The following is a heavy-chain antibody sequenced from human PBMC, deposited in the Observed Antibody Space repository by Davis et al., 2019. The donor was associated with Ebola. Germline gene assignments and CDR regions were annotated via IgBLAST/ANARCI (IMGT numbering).Heavy chain of an antibody. J-gene: IGHJ4*02. CDR3: SRADVSYYDTNGYQGYFDY. CDR1: GFSFSTYT. D-gene: IGHD3-16*01. CDR2: ISSTTSMYDYI. Sequence: PGGSLRLSCAASGFSFSTYTMKWVRQAPGKGLEWVSSISSTTSMYDYIYYADSVKGRFTISRDNAKNSLYLQMNDLRTEDTAVYYCSRADVSYYDTNGYQGYFDYWGLGTLVTVSS. V-gene: IGHV3-21*03.